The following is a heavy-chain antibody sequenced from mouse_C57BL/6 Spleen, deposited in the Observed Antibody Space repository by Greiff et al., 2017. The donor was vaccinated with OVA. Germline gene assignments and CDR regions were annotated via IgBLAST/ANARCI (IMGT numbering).Heavy chain of an antibody. V-gene: IGHV1-55*01. CDR3: ARRTDSNYYFDY. CDR2: IYPGSGST. CDR1: GYTFTSYW. D-gene: IGHD2-5*01. Sequence: QVQLQQPGAELVKPGASVKMSCKASGYTFTSYWITWVKQRPGQGLEWIGDIYPGSGSTNYNEKFKSKATLTVDTSSSTAYMQLSSLTSEDSAVYYCARRTDSNYYFDYWGQGTTLTVSS. J-gene: IGHJ2*01.